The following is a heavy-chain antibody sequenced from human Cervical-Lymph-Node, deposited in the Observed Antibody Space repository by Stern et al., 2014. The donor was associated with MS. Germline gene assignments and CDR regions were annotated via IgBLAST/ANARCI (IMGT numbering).Heavy chain of an antibody. V-gene: IGHV5-51*01. J-gene: IGHJ4*02. CDR2: IYPGDSDT. CDR3: AALVRGSYFY. Sequence: EVHLVESGAEMQKPGGSLKISCKGSGYSFTLYWIRWVRQMPGKGLEWMGIIYPGDSDTRYSPSFHGQVTISADKSISTAYLQWSSLKASDTAMYYCAALVRGSYFYWGQGTLVTVSS. D-gene: IGHD1-26*01. CDR1: GYSFTLYW.